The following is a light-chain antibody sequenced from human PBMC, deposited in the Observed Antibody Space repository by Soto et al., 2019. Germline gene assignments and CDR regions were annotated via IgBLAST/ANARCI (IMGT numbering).Light chain of an antibody. J-gene: IGKJ1*01. CDR2: DAS. CDR1: ESIRTW. Sequence: IQMGQSPSTLSSSIGDNVTITCRASESIRTWLAWYQHKPGKAPKFLIYDASSLESGVPSRFSGSGSGTEFTLTISNLQPDDFATYFCQQYHNYPRTFGQGGKVDIK. CDR3: QQYHNYPRT. V-gene: IGKV1-5*01.